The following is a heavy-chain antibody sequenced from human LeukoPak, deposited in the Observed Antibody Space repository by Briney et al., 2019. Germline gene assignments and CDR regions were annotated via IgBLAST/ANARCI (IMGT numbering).Heavy chain of an antibody. CDR1: GGTFSSYA. Sequence: ASVKVSCKASGGTFSSYAISWVRQAPGQGLEWMGGIIPIFGTANYAQKFQGRVTITTDGSTSTAYMELSSLRSEDTAVYYCARDSNYERGYNWFDPWGQGTLVTVSS. D-gene: IGHD4-11*01. CDR2: IIPIFGTA. CDR3: ARDSNYERGYNWFDP. J-gene: IGHJ5*02. V-gene: IGHV1-69*05.